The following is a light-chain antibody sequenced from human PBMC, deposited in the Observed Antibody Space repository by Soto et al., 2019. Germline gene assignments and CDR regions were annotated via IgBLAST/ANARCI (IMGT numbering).Light chain of an antibody. CDR2: GAS. CDR1: QSVSSY. J-gene: IGKJ4*01. Sequence: DILLTQSPATLSLSVGDRATLSCRASQSVSSYLAWYQQKPGQAPRFLIYGASTRATGVPARFSGRGCGTEYTPTIISLLSQDFSAYYCRQYYNWQRTFGGGTKVDIK. V-gene: IGKV3-15*01. CDR3: RQYYNWQRT.